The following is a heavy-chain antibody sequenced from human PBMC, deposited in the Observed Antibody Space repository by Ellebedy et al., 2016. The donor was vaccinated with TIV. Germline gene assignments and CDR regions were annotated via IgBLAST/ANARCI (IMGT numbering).Heavy chain of an antibody. CDR2: ISTKPHNYAT. CDR1: GFPFSGAG. D-gene: IGHD1-26*01. CDR3: MVFERSGSFDY. V-gene: IGHV3-73*01. Sequence: GESLKISCTISGFPFSGAGVHWVRQASGKGLEWVGYISTKPHNYATTYAASVEGRFAISRDDSKNTAYLQMNRLKTEETAMYFWMVFERSGSFDYWGQGTLVVVSS. J-gene: IGHJ4*02.